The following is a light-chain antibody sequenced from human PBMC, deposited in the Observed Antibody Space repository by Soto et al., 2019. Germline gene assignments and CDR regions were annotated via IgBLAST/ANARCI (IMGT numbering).Light chain of an antibody. CDR2: DNN. J-gene: IGLJ3*02. V-gene: IGLV1-51*01. CDR1: RSNIGSNY. CDR3: GTWDSSLSAGV. Sequence: QSVLTQPPSVSAAPGQMVTISCSGSRSNIGSNYVCWYQHLPGTAPKLLIYDNNRRPSGIPDRFSGSKSGTSATLGITGLQTGDEADYYCGTWDSSLSAGVFGGGTKLTVL.